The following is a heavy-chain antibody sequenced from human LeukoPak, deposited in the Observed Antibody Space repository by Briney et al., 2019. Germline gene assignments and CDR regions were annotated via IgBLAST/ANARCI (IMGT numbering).Heavy chain of an antibody. J-gene: IGHJ6*04. Sequence: PGRSLRLSCAASGFTFSSYGMHWVRQAPGQGLEGVAVISYDGSHKYYADSVKGRFTISRDNSKNTLYLQMNSLRAEDTAVYNCAKDNEGILTGFHRGEYYYGMDVWGKGTTVTVSS. V-gene: IGHV3-30*18. CDR3: AKDNEGILTGFHRGEYYYGMDV. CDR2: ISYDGSHK. D-gene: IGHD3-9*01. CDR1: GFTFSSYG.